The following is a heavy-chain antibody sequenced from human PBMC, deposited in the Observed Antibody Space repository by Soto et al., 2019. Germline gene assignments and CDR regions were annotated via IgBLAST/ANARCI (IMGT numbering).Heavy chain of an antibody. V-gene: IGHV1-8*01. CDR3: TRGQGNH. CDR1: GYTFTSYD. J-gene: IGHJ4*02. CDR2: MNPLSGNA. Sequence: QVQLVQSGAEVKKPGASVRVSCKDSGYTFTSYDIYWVLQATGQGLEWMRWMNPLSGNAVYTQKFQDRVTMTRDTSITTAYMEMSGLRSEDTAVYYCTRGQGNHWGQGCLVTVSS.